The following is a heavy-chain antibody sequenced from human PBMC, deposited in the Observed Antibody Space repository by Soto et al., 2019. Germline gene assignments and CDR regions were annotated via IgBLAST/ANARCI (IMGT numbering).Heavy chain of an antibody. Sequence: SETLSLTCTVSGGSISSSSYYWGWIRQPPGKGLEWIGSIYYSGSTYYNPSLKSRVTISVDTSKNQFSLKLSSVTAADTAVYYCARHGRDFWSGYSAYFDYWGQGTLVTVSS. CDR2: IYYSGST. D-gene: IGHD3-3*01. J-gene: IGHJ4*02. V-gene: IGHV4-39*01. CDR1: GGSISSSSYY. CDR3: ARHGRDFWSGYSAYFDY.